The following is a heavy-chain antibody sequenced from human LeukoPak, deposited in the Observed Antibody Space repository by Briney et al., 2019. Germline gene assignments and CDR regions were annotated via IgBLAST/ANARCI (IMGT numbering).Heavy chain of an antibody. V-gene: IGHV4-59*08. CDR1: GGSISSYY. CDR2: IYYSGST. J-gene: IGHJ5*02. CDR3: ASIVYYGSGSPPIGFDP. Sequence: SETLSLTCTVSGGSISSYYWSWIRQPPGKGLEWIGYIYYSGSTNYNPSLKSRVTISVDTSKNQLSLKLSSVTAADTAVYYCASIVYYGSGSPPIGFDPWGQGTLVTVSS. D-gene: IGHD3-10*01.